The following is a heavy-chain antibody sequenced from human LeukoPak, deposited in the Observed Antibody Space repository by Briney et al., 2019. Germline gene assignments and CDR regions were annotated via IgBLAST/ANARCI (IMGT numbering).Heavy chain of an antibody. V-gene: IGHV1-69*13. J-gene: IGHJ4*02. D-gene: IGHD1-14*01. CDR2: IIPIFGTA. Sequence: SVKVSCKASGGTFSSYAISWVRQAPGQGLEWMGGIIPIFGTANYAQKFQGRVTITADESTSTAYMELSSLRSEDTAVYYCASSPSAAGFDYWGQGTLATVSS. CDR1: GGTFSSYA. CDR3: ASSPSAAGFDY.